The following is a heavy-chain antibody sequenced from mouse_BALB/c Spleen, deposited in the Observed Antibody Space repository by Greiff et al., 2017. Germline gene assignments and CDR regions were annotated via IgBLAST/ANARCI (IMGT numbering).Heavy chain of an antibody. Sequence: EVKLEESGPGLVKPSQSLFLTCTVTCYSIPRGYAWDWIRQFPGNKLEWMGYISYSGSTSYNPSLKSRISITRDTSKNQFFLQLNSVTTEDTATYYCAKVSRYYAMDYWGQGTSVTVSS. J-gene: IGHJ4*01. CDR3: AKVSRYYAMDY. CDR1: CYSIPRGYA. V-gene: IGHV3-2*02. D-gene: IGHD6-2*01. CDR2: ISYSGST.